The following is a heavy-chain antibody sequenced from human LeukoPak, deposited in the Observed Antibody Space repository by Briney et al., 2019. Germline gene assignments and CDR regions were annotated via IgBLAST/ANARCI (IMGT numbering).Heavy chain of an antibody. Sequence: PSETLSLTCTVSGGFISGYYWSWLRQPPGKGLEWIGYIYYSGSTNYNPSLKSRVTMSVDTSKNQFSLKLSSVTAADTAVYYCARDYYYDSSGPVSYDAFDIWGQGTMVTVSS. CDR1: GGFISGYY. V-gene: IGHV4-59*12. D-gene: IGHD3-22*01. CDR3: ARDYYYDSSGPVSYDAFDI. CDR2: IYYSGST. J-gene: IGHJ3*02.